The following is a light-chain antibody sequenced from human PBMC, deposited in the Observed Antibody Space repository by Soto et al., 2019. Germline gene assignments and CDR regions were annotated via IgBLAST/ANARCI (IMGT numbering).Light chain of an antibody. Sequence: QSVLTQSPSASGSPGQSVTISCTGTSSDVGGHNYVSWYQHHPGKAPKLIIYEVSKRPSGVPDRFSGSKSGNTASLTVSGIQAEDEAVYYCSSTAGNNNLVFGGGTKVTVL. CDR2: EVS. V-gene: IGLV2-8*01. CDR3: SSTAGNNNLV. CDR1: SSDVGGHNY. J-gene: IGLJ3*02.